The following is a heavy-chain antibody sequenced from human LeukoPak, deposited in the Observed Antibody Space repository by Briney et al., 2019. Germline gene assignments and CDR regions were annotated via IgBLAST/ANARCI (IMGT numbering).Heavy chain of an antibody. CDR3: ARGVEGYCSSTSCLDFDY. CDR1: GYTFTSYD. D-gene: IGHD2-2*01. Sequence: ASVKVSRKASGYTFTSYDINWVRQATGQGLEWMGWMNPNSGNTGYAQKFQGRVTITRNTSISTAYMELSSLRSEDTAVYYCARGVEGYCSSTSCLDFDYWGQGTLVTVSS. J-gene: IGHJ4*02. V-gene: IGHV1-8*03. CDR2: MNPNSGNT.